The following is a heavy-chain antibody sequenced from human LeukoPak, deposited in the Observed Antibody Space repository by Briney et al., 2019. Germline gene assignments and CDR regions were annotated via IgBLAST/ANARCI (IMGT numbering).Heavy chain of an antibody. J-gene: IGHJ4*02. CDR2: IYSGGST. D-gene: IGHD4/OR15-4a*01. V-gene: IGHV3-53*01. CDR3: ARVDYLYGGSIDY. CDR1: GFTVSSNY. Sequence: GGSLRLSCAASGFTVSSNYMSWVRQAPGKGLGWVSVIYSGGSTYYADSVKGRFTISRDNANNSLYLQMNSLRAEDAAVYYCARVDYLYGGSIDYWGQGTLVTVSS.